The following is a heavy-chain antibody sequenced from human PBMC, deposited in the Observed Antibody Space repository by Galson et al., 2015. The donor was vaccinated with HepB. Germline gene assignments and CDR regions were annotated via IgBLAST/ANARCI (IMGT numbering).Heavy chain of an antibody. J-gene: IGHJ4*02. CDR2: ISYDGSNK. D-gene: IGHD6-13*01. CDR1: GFTFSSYG. Sequence: SLRLSCAASGFTFSSYGMHWVRQAPGKGLEWVAVISYDGSNKYYADSVKGRFTISRDNSKNTLYLQMNSLRAEDTAVYYCAKDPAGQQLLTGYWGQGTLVTVSS. V-gene: IGHV3-30*18. CDR3: AKDPAGQQLLTGY.